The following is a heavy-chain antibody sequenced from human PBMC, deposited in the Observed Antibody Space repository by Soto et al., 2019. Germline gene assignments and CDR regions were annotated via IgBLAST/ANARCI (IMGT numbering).Heavy chain of an antibody. CDR3: VSRDPYGDYAHAFDI. J-gene: IGHJ3*02. V-gene: IGHV4-4*02. D-gene: IGHD4-17*01. Sequence: QVQLQESGPGLVKPSGTLSLTCAVSGGSISTTRRWNWVRQPPGRGLEWIGDIFQSGSTDYNPSLKSRVTMSVDKSKNQISLRLRSVTAADTAVYYCVSRDPYGDYAHAFDIWGQGAVVTVSS. CDR2: IFQSGST. CDR1: GGSISTTRR.